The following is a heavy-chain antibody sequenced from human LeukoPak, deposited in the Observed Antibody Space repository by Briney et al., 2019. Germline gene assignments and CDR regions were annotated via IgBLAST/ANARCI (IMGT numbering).Heavy chain of an antibody. CDR1: GGSISSYY. J-gene: IGHJ6*03. V-gene: IGHV4-4*07. CDR3: ARESLYYYMDV. Sequence: PPETLSLTCTVSGGSISSYYRSCIRQPAGKGLEWIGRIYTSGSTNYDPSLKSRVTMSVDTSKNQFSLKLSSVAAADTAVYYCARESLYYYMDVWGKGTTVTVSS. CDR2: IYTSGST.